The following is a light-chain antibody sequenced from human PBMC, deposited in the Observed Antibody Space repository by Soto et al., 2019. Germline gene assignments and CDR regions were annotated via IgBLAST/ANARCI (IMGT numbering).Light chain of an antibody. J-gene: IGLJ1*01. Sequence: QSALTQPASVSGSPGQSITISCTGTNSDVGGYNYVSWYQQHPGRAPKLMIYDVSIRPSGVSNRFSGSKSGNTASLTISGLQAEDEADYYCSSYTSSSTDVFGTGTKLTVL. CDR3: SSYTSSSTDV. CDR1: NSDVGGYNY. CDR2: DVS. V-gene: IGLV2-14*01.